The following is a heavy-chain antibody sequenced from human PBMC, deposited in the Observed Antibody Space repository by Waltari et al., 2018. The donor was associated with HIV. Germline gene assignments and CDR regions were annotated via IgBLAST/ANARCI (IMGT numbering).Heavy chain of an antibody. CDR3: VRDVRGVDGNWFDP. J-gene: IGHJ5*02. CDR2: ISQSGTT. D-gene: IGHD3-10*01. CDR1: DYPISSGYF. Sequence: QVQLQESGPGLVKPSETLSLTCAVSDYPISSGYFWGWIRQPPGQGLEGIGSISQSGTTYVNPSLKSRVTLSVDTSKNQFSLKLTSLSAADTAVYYCVRDVRGVDGNWFDPWGQGTLVTVPS. V-gene: IGHV4-38-2*02.